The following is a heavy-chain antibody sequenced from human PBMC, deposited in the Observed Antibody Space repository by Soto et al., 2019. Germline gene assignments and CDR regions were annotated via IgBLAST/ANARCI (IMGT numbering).Heavy chain of an antibody. CDR3: ATYGGYYWRAFDI. D-gene: IGHD3-22*01. CDR2: ISGSGGST. V-gene: IGHV3-23*01. J-gene: IGHJ3*02. CDR1: GFTFSSYA. Sequence: GWSLRLSCAASGFTFSSYAMSWVRQAPGKGLEWVSAISGSGGSTYYADSVKGRFTISRDNSKNTLYLQMNSLRAEDTAVYYCATYGGYYWRAFDIWGQGTMVTVSS.